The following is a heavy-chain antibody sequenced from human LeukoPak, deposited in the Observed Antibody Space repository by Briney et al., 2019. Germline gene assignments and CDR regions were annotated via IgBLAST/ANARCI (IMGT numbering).Heavy chain of an antibody. CDR3: AKSGPHHTMIVVVIRLAAFDI. CDR1: GITFSSYA. V-gene: IGHV3-23*01. J-gene: IGHJ3*02. Sequence: GGSLRLSCAASGITFSSYAMSWVRQAPGKGLEWVSTILGSGGSTYYADSVKGRFTISRDNSKNTLYLQMNSLRAEDTAVYYCAKSGPHHTMIVVVIRLAAFDIWGQGTMVTVSS. D-gene: IGHD3-22*01. CDR2: ILGSGGST.